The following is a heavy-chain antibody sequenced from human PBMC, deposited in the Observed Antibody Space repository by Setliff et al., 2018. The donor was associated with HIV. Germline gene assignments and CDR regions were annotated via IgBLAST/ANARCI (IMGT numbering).Heavy chain of an antibody. CDR2: IYNSGNTYYT. CDR1: GGSISGYY. D-gene: IGHD3-10*01. CDR3: ARNYGSGNYWFDP. Sequence: SSETLSLTCTVSGGSISGYYWSWIRQPPGKGLDWVGYIYNSGNTYYTNFNPSLKSRVTISVDTSRNQFSLRVTSVTAADTAVYYCARNYGSGNYWFDPWGQGTLVTVSS. J-gene: IGHJ5*02. V-gene: IGHV4-59*01.